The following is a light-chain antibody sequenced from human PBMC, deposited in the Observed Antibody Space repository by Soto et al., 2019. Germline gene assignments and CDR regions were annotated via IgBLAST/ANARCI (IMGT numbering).Light chain of an antibody. CDR1: QSLLHSNGYNY. Sequence: DIVMTQSPLSLPVTPGEPASISCRSSQSLLHSNGYNYLDWYLQKPGQSPQLLIYLGSNRASGVPDRFSGSGSGTDFTLNISRVEAEDVGVYYCMQALQTQFTFGPGTKVHIK. J-gene: IGKJ3*01. V-gene: IGKV2-28*01. CDR2: LGS. CDR3: MQALQTQFT.